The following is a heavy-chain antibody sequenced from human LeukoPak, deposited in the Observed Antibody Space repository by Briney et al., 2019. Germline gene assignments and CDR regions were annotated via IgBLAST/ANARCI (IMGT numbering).Heavy chain of an antibody. CDR1: GFTFSQNW. D-gene: IGHD1-1*01. J-gene: IGHJ4*02. V-gene: IGHV3-7*03. CDR2: INQDGGQK. CDR3: ARAGTMGSVDY. Sequence: WGSLRLSCGASGFTFSQNWMGWVRQAPGKGLEWVATINQDGGQKYYVDSMEGRFTISRDNPINSLYLQMNSLRAEDTAKYYCARAGTMGSVDYWGRGILVTVSS.